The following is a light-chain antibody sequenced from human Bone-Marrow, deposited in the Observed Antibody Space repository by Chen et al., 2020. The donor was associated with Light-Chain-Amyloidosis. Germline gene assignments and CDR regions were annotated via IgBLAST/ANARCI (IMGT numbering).Light chain of an antibody. J-gene: IGLJ3*02. V-gene: IGLV3-21*02. Sequence: SYVLTQPSSVSVAPGHTATIACGGNNIGSTSVHWYQQTPGPAPLLVVYEESDRPSGIPERLSASNSGNAATLTSSRVEAGDEADDYCQVWDRSSDRPVFGRGTKLTVL. CDR2: EES. CDR1: NIGSTS. CDR3: QVWDRSSDRPV.